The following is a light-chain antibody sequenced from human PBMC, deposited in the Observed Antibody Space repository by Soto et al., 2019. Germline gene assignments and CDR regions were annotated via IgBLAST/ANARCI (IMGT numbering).Light chain of an antibody. J-gene: IGLJ3*02. Sequence: QSALTQPASVSGSPGQSITISCTGTSSDVGGYKYVSWYQHHPGKAPKLMIYEVSNRPSGVSNRFSGPKSGNTASLTISGLQAEDEADYYCSSYTTSSTWVFGGGTQLTVL. CDR3: SSYTTSSTWV. CDR1: SSDVGGYKY. CDR2: EVS. V-gene: IGLV2-14*01.